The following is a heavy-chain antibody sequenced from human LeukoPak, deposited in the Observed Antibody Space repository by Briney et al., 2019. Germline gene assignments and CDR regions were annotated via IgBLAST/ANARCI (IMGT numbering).Heavy chain of an antibody. D-gene: IGHD6-13*01. V-gene: IGHV4-59*08. J-gene: IGHJ4*02. CDR2: IYHSGST. Sequence: SETLSLTCTVSGGSITTYYWSWIRQPPGKGLEWIGYIYHSGSTNYNPSLKSRVTISVDTSKNQFSLKLSSVTAADTAVYHCAANRYSSSWYVGVYWGQGTLVTVSS. CDR1: GGSITTYY. CDR3: AANRYSSSWYVGVY.